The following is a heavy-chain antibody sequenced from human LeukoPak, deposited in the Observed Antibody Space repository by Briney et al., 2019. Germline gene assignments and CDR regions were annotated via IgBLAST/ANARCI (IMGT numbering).Heavy chain of an antibody. D-gene: IGHD2-15*01. CDR1: GFTFSSYE. J-gene: IGHJ6*03. CDR2: ISSSGSTI. V-gene: IGHV3-48*03. Sequence: GGSLRLSCAASGFTFSSYEMNWVRQAPGKGLEWVSYISSSGSTIYYADSVKGRFTISRDNAKNSLYLQMNSLRAEDTAVYYCARVEYETQYCSGGSCLYYYMDVWGKGTTVTVSS. CDR3: ARVEYETQYCSGGSCLYYYMDV.